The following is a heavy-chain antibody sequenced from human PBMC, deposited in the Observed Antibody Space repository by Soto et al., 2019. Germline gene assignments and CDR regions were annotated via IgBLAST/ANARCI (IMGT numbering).Heavy chain of an antibody. J-gene: IGHJ3*02. CDR1: GGTFSSYA. V-gene: IGHV1-69*13. CDR3: ARYYYDSSGYYYLGAFDI. CDR2: IIPIFGTA. D-gene: IGHD3-22*01. Sequence: SVKVSCKASGGTFSSYAISWVRQAPGQGLEWMGGIIPIFGTANYAQKFQGRVTITADESTSTAYMELSSLRSEDTAVYYCARYYYDSSGYYYLGAFDIWGQGTMVTVSS.